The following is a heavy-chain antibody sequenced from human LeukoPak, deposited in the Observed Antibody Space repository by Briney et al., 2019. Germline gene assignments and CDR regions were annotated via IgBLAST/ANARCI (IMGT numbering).Heavy chain of an antibody. CDR3: ARGRGRHHIVLVVYATPNWFDP. CDR2: INHSGST. D-gene: IGHD2-8*02. Sequence: PSETLSLTCAAYGGSFSGYYWSWIRQPPGKGLEWIGEINHSGSTNYDPSLKSRVTISVDTSKNQFSLKLSSVTAADTAVYYCARGRGRHHIVLVVYATPNWFDPWGQGTLVTVSS. CDR1: GGSFSGYY. V-gene: IGHV4-34*01. J-gene: IGHJ5*02.